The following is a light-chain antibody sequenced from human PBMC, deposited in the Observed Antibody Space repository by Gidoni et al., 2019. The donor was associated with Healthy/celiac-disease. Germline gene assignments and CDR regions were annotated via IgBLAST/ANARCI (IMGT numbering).Light chain of an antibody. CDR2: DAS. CDR3: QQRSNWPPEKYT. CDR1: QSVSSY. J-gene: IGKJ2*01. Sequence: EIVLTQSPAILSLSPGERATLSCRASQSVSSYLAWYQQKPGQAPRLLIYDASNRATGIPARFSGSGSGTDFTLTISSLEPEDFAVYYCQQRSNWPPEKYTFGQGTKLEIK. V-gene: IGKV3-11*01.